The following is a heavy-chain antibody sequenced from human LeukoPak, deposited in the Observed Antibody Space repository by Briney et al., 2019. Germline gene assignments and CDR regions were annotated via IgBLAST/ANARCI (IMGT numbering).Heavy chain of an antibody. CDR1: GYSISSGYY. J-gene: IGHJ4*02. V-gene: IGHV4-38-2*02. CDR3: ARVSMVRGAPDYYFDY. Sequence: SETLSLTCTVSGYSISSGYYWGWIRQPPGKGLEWIGSLYHSGSTYYNPSLKSRVTISVDTSKNQFSLKLSSVTAADTAVYYCARVSMVRGAPDYYFDYWGQGTLVTVSS. CDR2: LYHSGST. D-gene: IGHD3-10*01.